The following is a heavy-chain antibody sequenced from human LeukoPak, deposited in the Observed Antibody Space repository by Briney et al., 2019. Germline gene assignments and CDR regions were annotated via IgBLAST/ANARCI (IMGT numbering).Heavy chain of an antibody. CDR1: GFTFSDYY. J-gene: IGHJ4*02. D-gene: IGHD6-13*01. Sequence: GGSLRLSCAASGFTFSDYYTSWIRQAPGKGLEWVSYISSSSSSTKYADSVKGRFTISRDNAKNSLYLQMNSLRAEDTAVYYCARSRPSSNFDYRGQGTLVTVSS. CDR2: ISSSSSST. CDR3: ARSRPSSNFDY. V-gene: IGHV3-11*06.